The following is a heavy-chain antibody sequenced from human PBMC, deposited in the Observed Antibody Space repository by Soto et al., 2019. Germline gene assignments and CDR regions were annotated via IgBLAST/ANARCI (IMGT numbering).Heavy chain of an antibody. CDR2: IKSKTDGGTT. CDR3: TTDLDEEVCGYDCDYYGMDV. J-gene: IGHJ6*02. V-gene: IGHV3-15*07. CDR1: GFTFSNAW. D-gene: IGHD5-12*01. Sequence: EVQLVESGGGLVKPGGSLRLSCAASGFTFSNAWMNWVRQAPGKGLEWVGRIKSKTDGGTTDYAAPVKGRFTISRDDSKNTLYLQMNSLKTEDTAVYYCTTDLDEEVCGYDCDYYGMDVWGQGTTVTVSS.